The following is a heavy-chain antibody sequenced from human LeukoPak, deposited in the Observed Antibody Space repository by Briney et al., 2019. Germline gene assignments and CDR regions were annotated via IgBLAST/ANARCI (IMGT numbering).Heavy chain of an antibody. CDR2: VYHSGST. Sequence: PSETLSLTCTVSGGSISSDNWWSWVRQPPGKGLEWIEEVYHSGSTNYNPSLKSRVTISVDKSKNQFSLNLSSVTAADTAVYYCARLTYYYDSSGYLNYWGQGTLVTASS. CDR3: ARLTYYYDSSGYLNY. D-gene: IGHD3-22*01. V-gene: IGHV4-4*02. J-gene: IGHJ4*02. CDR1: GGSISSDNW.